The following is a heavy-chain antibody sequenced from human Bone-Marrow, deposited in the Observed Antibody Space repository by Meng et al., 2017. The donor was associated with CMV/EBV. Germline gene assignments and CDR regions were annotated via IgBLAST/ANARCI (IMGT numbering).Heavy chain of an antibody. CDR3: ARATGDYYGSGIDY. CDR2: INHSGST. D-gene: IGHD3-10*01. CDR1: GGSFSGYY. V-gene: IGHV4-34*01. Sequence: SETLSLTCAVYGGSFSGYYWSWIRQPPGKGLEWIGEINHSGSTNYNPSLKSRVTISVDTSKNQFSLKLSSVTAADTAVYYCARATGDYYGSGIDYWGQGTLVTVSS. J-gene: IGHJ4*02.